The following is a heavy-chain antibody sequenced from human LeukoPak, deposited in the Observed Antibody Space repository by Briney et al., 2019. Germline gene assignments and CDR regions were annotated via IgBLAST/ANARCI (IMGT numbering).Heavy chain of an antibody. CDR2: ISTSGDYI. CDR1: GFTFSSYS. D-gene: IGHD1-26*01. CDR3: ARDLVLSRSVGASEKVDY. Sequence: GGSLTLSCAASGFTFSSYSMNWVRQAPGKGLEWVSSISTSGDYIYYADSVKGRFTTSRDNAKNSLYLQMDSLRAEDTAVYYCARDLVLSRSVGASEKVDYWGQGTLVTVSS. V-gene: IGHV3-21*01. J-gene: IGHJ4*02.